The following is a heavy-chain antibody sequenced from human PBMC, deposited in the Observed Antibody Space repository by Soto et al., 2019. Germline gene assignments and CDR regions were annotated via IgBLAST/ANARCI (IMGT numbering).Heavy chain of an antibody. CDR1: GGSISSYY. CDR3: ASLYQGTSALDY. J-gene: IGHJ4*02. CDR2: IYYSGST. Sequence: SETLSLTCPVSGGSISSYYWSWIRQPPGKGLEWIGYIYYSGSTNYNPSLKSRVTISVDTSKNQFSLKLSSVTAADTAVYYCASLYQGTSALDYWGQGTLVTVSS. D-gene: IGHD1-7*01. V-gene: IGHV4-59*01.